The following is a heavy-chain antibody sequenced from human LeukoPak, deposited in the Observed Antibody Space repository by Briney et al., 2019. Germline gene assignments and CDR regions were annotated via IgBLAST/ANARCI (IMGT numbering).Heavy chain of an antibody. Sequence: PGGSLRLSCAASGFTVSSNYMSWVRQAPGKGLEWVSVIYSGGSTYYADSVKGRFTISRDNSKNTLYLQTNSLRAEDTAVYYCASAYSSSYPDYWGQGTLVTVSS. J-gene: IGHJ4*02. D-gene: IGHD6-6*01. CDR2: IYSGGST. CDR1: GFTVSSNY. V-gene: IGHV3-53*01. CDR3: ASAYSSSYPDY.